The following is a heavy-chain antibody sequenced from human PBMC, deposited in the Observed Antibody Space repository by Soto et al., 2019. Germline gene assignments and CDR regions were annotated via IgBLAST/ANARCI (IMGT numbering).Heavy chain of an antibody. D-gene: IGHD3-10*01. Sequence: GGSLRLSCAASGFTFSSYAMSWVRQAPGKGLEWVSAISGSGGSTYYADSVKGRFTISRDNSKNTLYLQMNSLRAEDTAVYYCAKDRGSGPRPYYYYGMDVWGQGTTVTVSS. CDR1: GFTFSSYA. J-gene: IGHJ6*02. CDR2: ISGSGGST. V-gene: IGHV3-23*01. CDR3: AKDRGSGPRPYYYYGMDV.